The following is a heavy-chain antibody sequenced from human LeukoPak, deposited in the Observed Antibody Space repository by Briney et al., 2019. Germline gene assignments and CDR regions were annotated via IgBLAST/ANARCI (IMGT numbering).Heavy chain of an antibody. D-gene: IGHD5-18*01. J-gene: IGHJ4*02. CDR1: GGSISSGGYY. CDR3: ARSWIQLWLLDY. V-gene: IGHV4-31*03. CDR2: IYYSGST. Sequence: SETLSLTCTVSGGSISSGGYYWSWIRQHPGKGLEWIGYIYYSGSTHYNPSLKSRVTISVDTSKNQFSLKLSSVTAADTAVYYCARSWIQLWLLDYWGQGTLVTVSS.